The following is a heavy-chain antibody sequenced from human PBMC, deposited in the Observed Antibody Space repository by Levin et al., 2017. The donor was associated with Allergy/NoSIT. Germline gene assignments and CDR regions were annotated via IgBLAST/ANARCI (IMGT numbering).Heavy chain of an antibody. V-gene: IGHV1-46*03. Sequence: GGSLRLSCKASGYTFTSYYMHWVRQAPGQGLEWMGIINPSGGSTSYAQKFQGRVTMTRDTSTSTVYMELSSLRSEDTAVYYCARDSSGYAPGGVWGQGTMVTVSS. CDR2: INPSGGST. CDR3: ARDSSGYAPGGV. CDR1: GYTFTSYY. J-gene: IGHJ3*01. D-gene: IGHD5-12*01.